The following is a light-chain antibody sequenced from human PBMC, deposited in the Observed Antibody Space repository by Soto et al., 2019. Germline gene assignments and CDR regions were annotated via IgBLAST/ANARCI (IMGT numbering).Light chain of an antibody. CDR3: SSYTSSSTRV. CDR2: EVS. Sequence: QSALTQPASVSGSPGQSITISCTGTSSDVGGYNYVSWYQQLPGKAPKLMIFEVSNRPSGVSTRFSGSKSGNTASLTISGLQAEDEADYYCSSYTSSSTRVFGTGTKLTVL. J-gene: IGLJ1*01. CDR1: SSDVGGYNY. V-gene: IGLV2-14*01.